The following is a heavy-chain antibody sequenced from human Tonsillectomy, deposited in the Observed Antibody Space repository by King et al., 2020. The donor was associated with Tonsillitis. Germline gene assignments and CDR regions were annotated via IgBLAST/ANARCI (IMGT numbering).Heavy chain of an antibody. D-gene: IGHD2-15*01. J-gene: IGHJ4*02. V-gene: IGHV3-43*02. CDR2: ISGDGVHT. CDR3: AKDSGVGCSGGSCWSAAEY. CDR1: GLPFDAYA. Sequence: VQLVESGGGVVQPGGPRSLSCAVSGLPFDAYALPWFGQAPGRGLKWVFLISGDGVHTYYAASVKGVLTTSRGNSRNSLYMQMNSLSTEDTALYYCAKDSGVGCSGGSCWSAAEYWGQGTLVTVSS.